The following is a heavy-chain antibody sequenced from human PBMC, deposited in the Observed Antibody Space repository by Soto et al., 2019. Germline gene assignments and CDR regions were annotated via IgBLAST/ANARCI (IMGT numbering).Heavy chain of an antibody. V-gene: IGHV3-74*01. J-gene: IGHJ4*02. D-gene: IGHD5-12*01. CDR1: GFTFSSYW. Sequence: EVQLVESGGGLVQPGGSLRLSCAASGFTFSSYWMHWVRQAPGKGLVWVSRINSDGSSTTYADSVKGRFTIARDNAKNTLYLQMDGLRAEDKAVYYCIRVPTGGYAFSLDDYWGQGTLVTVSS. CDR3: IRVPTGGYAFSLDDY. CDR2: INSDGSST.